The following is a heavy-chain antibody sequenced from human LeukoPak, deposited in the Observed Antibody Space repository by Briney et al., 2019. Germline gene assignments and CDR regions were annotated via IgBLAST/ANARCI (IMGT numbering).Heavy chain of an antibody. CDR1: GGSISSTGYC. CDR3: AKAGVRYFDSSGLYAFDF. D-gene: IGHD3-22*01. J-gene: IGHJ3*01. Sequence: SETLSLTCAVSGGSISSTGYCWAWIRQPPGKGLEWIGTIYYSGSTYHNTSLKSRITMSVDTSRNQFSLKLSSVDAADTAVSYCAKAGVRYFDSSGLYAFDFWGQGTTVTVSS. CDR2: IYYSGST. V-gene: IGHV4-39*01.